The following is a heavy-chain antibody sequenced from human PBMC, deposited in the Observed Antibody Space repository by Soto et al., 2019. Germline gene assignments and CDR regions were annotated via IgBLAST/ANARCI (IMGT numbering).Heavy chain of an antibody. CDR2: ISSSSSTI. V-gene: IGHV3-48*02. Sequence: EVQLVESGGGLVQPGGSLRLSCAASGFTFSSYSMNWVRQAPGKGLEWVSYISSSSSTIYYADSVKGRFTISRDNAKNSLYLQMNSLRDEDTAVYYCASVSRRYYYDSSGYEGYWGQGTLVTVSS. CDR1: GFTFSSYS. CDR3: ASVSRRYYYDSSGYEGY. J-gene: IGHJ4*02. D-gene: IGHD3-22*01.